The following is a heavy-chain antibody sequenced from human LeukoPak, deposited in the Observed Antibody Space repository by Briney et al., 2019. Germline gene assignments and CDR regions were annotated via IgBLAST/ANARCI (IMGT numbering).Heavy chain of an antibody. V-gene: IGHV4-59*01. CDR1: SGSISSYY. CDR2: IYYSGST. Sequence: SETLSLTCTVSSGSISSYYWSWIRQPPGKGLEWIGYIYYSGSTNYNPSLKSRVTISVDTSKNQFSLKLSSVTAADTAVYYCAREYYYDSSGYQNAFDIWGQGTMVTVSS. J-gene: IGHJ3*02. CDR3: AREYYYDSSGYQNAFDI. D-gene: IGHD3-22*01.